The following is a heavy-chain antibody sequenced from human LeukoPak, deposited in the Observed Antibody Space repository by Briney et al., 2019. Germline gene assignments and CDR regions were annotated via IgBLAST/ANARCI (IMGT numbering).Heavy chain of an antibody. CDR2: ISYDGSNK. Sequence: GGSLRLSCAASGVTFSSYGMHWVREAPGKGLGWGAVISYDGSNKYYADSVKGRFTISRDNSKNTLYLQMNILRVEDTAVYYCAKDASVWTSGPTDYWGQGTLVTVSS. CDR1: GVTFSSYG. J-gene: IGHJ4*02. V-gene: IGHV3-30*18. CDR3: AKDASVWTSGPTDY. D-gene: IGHD6-19*01.